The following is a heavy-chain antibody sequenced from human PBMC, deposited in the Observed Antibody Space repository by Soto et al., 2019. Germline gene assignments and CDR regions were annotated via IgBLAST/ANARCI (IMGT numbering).Heavy chain of an antibody. D-gene: IGHD2-2*01. V-gene: IGHV1-69*04. CDR1: GGTFSSYA. J-gene: IGHJ5*02. Sequence: GASVKVSCKASGGTFSSYAITWVRQAPGQGLEWMGRIVPILGIANYAQKFQGRVTFTADKSTSTAYMDLSSLRSEDTAVYYCGLTYCRSTTCYADLDNWFDPWGQGTLGTVSS. CDR3: GLTYCRSTTCYADLDNWFDP. CDR2: IVPILGIA.